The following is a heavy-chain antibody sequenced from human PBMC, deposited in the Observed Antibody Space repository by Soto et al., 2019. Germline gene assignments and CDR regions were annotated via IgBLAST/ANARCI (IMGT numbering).Heavy chain of an antibody. J-gene: IGHJ6*02. V-gene: IGHV4-31*03. Sequence: SETLSLTCTVSGGSISSGGYYWSWIRQHPGKGLEWIGYIYYSGSTYYNPSLKSRVTISVDTSKNQFSLKLSSVTAADTAVYYCARDVRSPRIPQVIYYGMDVWGQGTTVTVSS. CDR1: GGSISSGGYY. D-gene: IGHD2-21*01. CDR2: IYYSGST. CDR3: ARDVRSPRIPQVIYYGMDV.